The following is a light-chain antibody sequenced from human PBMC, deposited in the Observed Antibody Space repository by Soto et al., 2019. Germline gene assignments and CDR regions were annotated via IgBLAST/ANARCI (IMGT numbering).Light chain of an antibody. CDR1: QSLTSSY. V-gene: IGKV3-20*01. CDR3: QQYDISPWT. Sequence: EIVLTQSPGTLSLSPGETATLSCRASQSLTSSYLAWYQQRPGQAPSLLIYGVSSRATGIPDRFSGSGSGTDFTLTITRLEPEDFAVYYCQQYDISPWTLGQGTKVDIK. CDR2: GVS. J-gene: IGKJ1*01.